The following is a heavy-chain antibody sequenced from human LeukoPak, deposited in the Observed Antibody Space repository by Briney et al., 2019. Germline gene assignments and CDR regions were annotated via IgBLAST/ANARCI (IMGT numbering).Heavy chain of an antibody. V-gene: IGHV1-69*04. CDR1: GGIFNTFV. J-gene: IGHJ5*02. D-gene: IGHD4-17*01. CDR3: ARADSTLYGDYRGYFDP. Sequence: SVKVSCKASGGIFNTFVISWVRQAPGQGLELMGRIIPLLGLADYAQNFQGRVTITADKSTSTAYMELSSLRSEDTAVYYCARADSTLYGDYRGYFDPWGQGTLVTVSS. CDR2: IIPLLGLA.